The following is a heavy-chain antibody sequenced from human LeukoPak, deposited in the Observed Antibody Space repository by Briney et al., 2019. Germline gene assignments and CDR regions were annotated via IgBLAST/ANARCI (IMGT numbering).Heavy chain of an antibody. CDR2: ISYDGSNK. J-gene: IGHJ4*02. CDR3: ARSYSGSYYRLFDY. Sequence: PGGSLRLSCAASGFTFSSYAMHWVRQAPGKGLEWVAVISYDGSNKYYADSVKGRFTISRDNSKNTLYLQMNSLRAEDTAEYYCARSYSGSYYRLFDYWGQGTLVTVSS. V-gene: IGHV3-30*04. CDR1: GFTFSSYA. D-gene: IGHD1-26*01.